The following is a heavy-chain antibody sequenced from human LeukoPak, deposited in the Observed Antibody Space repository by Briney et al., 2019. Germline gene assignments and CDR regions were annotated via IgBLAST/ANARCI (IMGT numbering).Heavy chain of an antibody. CDR3: ARRPYYGMDV. J-gene: IGHJ6*04. Sequence: PGGSRRISCKGSGYSFTSYWISGARQMPGKGLEWMGRIDPSESYTNYSPPFQGHVTISADKSISTAYLQWSSLKASDTAMYYCARRPYYGMDVWGKGTTVTVTS. V-gene: IGHV5-10-1*01. CDR1: GYSFTSYW. CDR2: IDPSESYT.